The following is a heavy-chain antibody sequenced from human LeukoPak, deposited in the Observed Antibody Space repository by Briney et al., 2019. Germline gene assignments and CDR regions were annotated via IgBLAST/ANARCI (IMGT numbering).Heavy chain of an antibody. CDR1: GASISAYS. V-gene: IGHV4-59*01. D-gene: IGHD3-3*01. CDR3: ASTDFWSGYYAFDI. J-gene: IGHJ3*02. CDR2: IYYTGGT. Sequence: SETLSLTCTVSGASISAYSGTWVRQPAGNGLEWIGYIYYTGGTKYNPSLKSRVTISVDTSNNQFSLKLNSVTAADTAIYYCASTDFWSGYYAFDIWGRGTMVTVSS.